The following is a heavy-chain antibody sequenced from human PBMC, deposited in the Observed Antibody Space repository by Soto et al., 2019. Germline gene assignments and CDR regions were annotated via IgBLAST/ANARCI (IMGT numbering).Heavy chain of an antibody. CDR3: ARDPSISGSLL. CDR2: ISSSSSYI. Sequence: GGFLRLSCAASGFTFSSYSMNWVRQAPGKGLEWVSSISSSSSYIYYADSVKGRFTISRDNAKNSLYLQMNSLRAEDTAVYYCARDPSISGSLLWGQGTLVTVSS. J-gene: IGHJ4*02. CDR1: GFTFSSYS. V-gene: IGHV3-21*01. D-gene: IGHD3-10*01.